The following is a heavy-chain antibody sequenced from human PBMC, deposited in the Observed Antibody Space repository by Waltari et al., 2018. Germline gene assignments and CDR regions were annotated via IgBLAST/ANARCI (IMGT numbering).Heavy chain of an antibody. D-gene: IGHD3-10*01. J-gene: IGHJ5*02. CDR2: IYDVGTT. CDR3: ARGRGGSGSQPLSWFDP. V-gene: IGHV4-59*01. Sequence: QVQLRESGPRLVKPSETLYLTCSVSGDSIAGYFWAWIRQPPGKGLQFIGYIYDVGTTRYNPSLASRVAMSVDTSKNHFSLRLTSMTAADTAFYYCARGRGGSGSQPLSWFDPWGPGTLVTVSS. CDR1: GDSIAGYF.